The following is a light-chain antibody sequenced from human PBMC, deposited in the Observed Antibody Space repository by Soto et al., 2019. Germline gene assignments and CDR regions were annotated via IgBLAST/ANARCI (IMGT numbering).Light chain of an antibody. CDR1: SSNIGSNT. CDR2: SNN. J-gene: IGLJ2*01. V-gene: IGLV1-44*01. CDR3: AAWDDSLNGVV. Sequence: QLVLTQPPPASGTPGQRVTISCSGSSSNIGSNTVNWYQQLPGTAPKLLIYSNNQRPSGVPDRFSDSKSGTSASLAISGLQSEDEADYYCAAWDDSLNGVVFGGGTKLTVL.